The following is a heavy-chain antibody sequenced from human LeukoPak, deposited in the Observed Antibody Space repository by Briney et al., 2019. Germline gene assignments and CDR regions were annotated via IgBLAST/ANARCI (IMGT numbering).Heavy chain of an antibody. J-gene: IGHJ4*02. CDR2: INHSGST. V-gene: IGHV4-34*01. CDR1: GGSFSGYY. D-gene: IGHD3-22*01. Sequence: SETLSLTCAVYGGSFSGYYWSWIRQPPGKGLEWIGEINHSGSTDYNPSLKSRVTIPVDTSKNQFSLKLSSVTAADTAVYYCARGIRITMMVVVITTGLYYFDYWGQGTLVTVSS. CDR3: ARGIRITMMVVVITTGLYYFDY.